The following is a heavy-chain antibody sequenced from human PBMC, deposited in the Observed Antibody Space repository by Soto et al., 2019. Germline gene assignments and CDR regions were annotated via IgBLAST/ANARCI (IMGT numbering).Heavy chain of an antibody. V-gene: IGHV2-26*01. Sequence: KESGPVLVKPTETLTLTCTVSGFSLSNARMGVSWIRQPPGKALEWLAHIFSNDEKSYSTSLKSRLTISKDTSKSQVVLTMTNMDPVDTATYYCARKYCTNGVCYPPGAFDIWGQGTMVTVSS. D-gene: IGHD2-8*01. CDR1: GFSLSNARMG. CDR2: IFSNDEK. J-gene: IGHJ3*02. CDR3: ARKYCTNGVCYPPGAFDI.